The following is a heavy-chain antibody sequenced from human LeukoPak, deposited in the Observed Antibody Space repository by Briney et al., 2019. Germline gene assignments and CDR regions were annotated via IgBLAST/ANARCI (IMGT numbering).Heavy chain of an antibody. CDR2: INPNSGGT. J-gene: IGHJ6*03. Sequence: GASVKVSCKASGYTFSGYYMHWVRQAPGQGLEWMGWINPNSGGTNYAQKFQGRVTMTRDTSISTAYMELSRLRSDDTAVYYCAREVSVFSYQEKRSSYYYYYMDVWGKGTTVTVSS. D-gene: IGHD2-2*01. CDR1: GYTFSGYY. V-gene: IGHV1-2*02. CDR3: AREVSVFSYQEKRSSYYYYYMDV.